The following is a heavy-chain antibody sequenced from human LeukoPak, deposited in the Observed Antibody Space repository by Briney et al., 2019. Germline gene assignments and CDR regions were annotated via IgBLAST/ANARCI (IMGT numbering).Heavy chain of an antibody. CDR2: IKQDGSER. Sequence: PGGSLTLSCTASGFNFNTYWMSWVRQAPGKGLEWVANIKQDGSERYYVDSVKGRFTISRDNAKNSLYLQMNSLRVEDTAVYYCARDTMTPYFMDVWGKGTTVTISS. CDR1: GFNFNTYW. V-gene: IGHV3-7*01. J-gene: IGHJ6*03. CDR3: ARDTMTPYFMDV. D-gene: IGHD2-2*01.